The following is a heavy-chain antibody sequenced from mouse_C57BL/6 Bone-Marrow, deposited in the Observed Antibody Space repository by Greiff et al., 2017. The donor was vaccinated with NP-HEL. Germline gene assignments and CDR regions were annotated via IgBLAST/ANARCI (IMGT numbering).Heavy chain of an antibody. V-gene: IGHV7-3*03. J-gene: IGHJ3*01. D-gene: IGHD1-1*02. CDR2: IRNKANGYTT. Sequence: VKLMESGGGLVQPGGSLSLSCAASGFTFTDYYMSWVRQPPGKALEWLGFIRNKANGYTTEYSASVKGRFTISRDNSQSILYLQMNALRAEDSATYYCAKSSYGLAYWGQGTLVTVSA. CDR3: AKSSYGLAY. CDR1: GFTFTDYY.